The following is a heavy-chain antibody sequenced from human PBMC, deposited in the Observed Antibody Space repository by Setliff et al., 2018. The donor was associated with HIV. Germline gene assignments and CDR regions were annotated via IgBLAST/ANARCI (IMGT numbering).Heavy chain of an antibody. J-gene: IGHJ3*02. Sequence: SETLSLTCAVSGYSISSHFWSWIRQPPGKGLEWIGSIYYSGSTNYNPSLKSRVTISVDTSKNHFSLRLSSLTAADTAVYYCAREPTDYSDAFDIWGQGTMVTVSS. CDR3: AREPTDYSDAFDI. D-gene: IGHD2-21*01. CDR2: IYYSGST. V-gene: IGHV4-59*11. CDR1: GYSISSHF.